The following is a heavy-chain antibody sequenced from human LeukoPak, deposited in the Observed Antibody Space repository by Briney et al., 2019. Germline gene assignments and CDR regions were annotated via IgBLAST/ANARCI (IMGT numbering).Heavy chain of an antibody. CDR2: IYPGDSDT. CDR3: ARRRELWFGESPPVSGFDY. V-gene: IGHV5-51*01. Sequence: LGESLKISCKGSGYSFTSYWIGWVRQMPGKGLEWMGIIYPGDSDTRYRPSFQGQVTISADKSISTAYLQWSSLKASDTAMYYCARRRELWFGESPPVSGFDYWGQGTLVTVSS. CDR1: GYSFTSYW. J-gene: IGHJ4*02. D-gene: IGHD3-10*01.